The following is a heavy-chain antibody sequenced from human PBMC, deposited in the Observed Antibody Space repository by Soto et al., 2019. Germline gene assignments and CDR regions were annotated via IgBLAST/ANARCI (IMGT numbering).Heavy chain of an antibody. Sequence: EVQLVESGGGLVQPGGSLRLSCAASGFTFSGYSLNWVRQAPGKGLEWLSYISGTSSTIYYADSVEGRFTISRDNAKNSLYLQMNSLRAEDTAVYYCARDRAEDYWGQGTPVTVSS. J-gene: IGHJ4*02. CDR2: ISGTSSTI. CDR1: GFTFSGYS. CDR3: ARDRAEDY. V-gene: IGHV3-48*01.